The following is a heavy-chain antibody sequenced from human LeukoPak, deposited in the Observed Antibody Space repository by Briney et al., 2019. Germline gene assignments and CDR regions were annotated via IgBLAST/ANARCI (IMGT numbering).Heavy chain of an antibody. Sequence: SETLSLTCTVSGGSISSYYWNWIRQPPGKGLEWIGYIYYSGSTNYNPSLKSRVTISVDTSKNQFSLKLNSVTAADTAVYYCARVSSSWYQDWYFDLWGRGTLVTVSS. D-gene: IGHD6-13*01. V-gene: IGHV4-59*12. CDR1: GGSISSYY. J-gene: IGHJ2*01. CDR3: ARVSSSWYQDWYFDL. CDR2: IYYSGST.